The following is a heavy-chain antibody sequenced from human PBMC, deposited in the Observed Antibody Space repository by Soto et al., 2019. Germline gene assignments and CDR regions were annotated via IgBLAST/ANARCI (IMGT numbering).Heavy chain of an antibody. CDR1: GYTFSGSV. Sequence: ASVKVSCKASGYTFSGSVMHWVRQAPGQRLEWMGWINADNGNTKYSQKFQDRVTITRDTSASTAYMELSSLRSEDTTVYYCANEIDATTVTSIDYWGQGTLVTVSS. CDR3: ANEIDATTVTSIDY. J-gene: IGHJ4*02. V-gene: IGHV1-3*01. CDR2: INADNGNT. D-gene: IGHD4-17*01.